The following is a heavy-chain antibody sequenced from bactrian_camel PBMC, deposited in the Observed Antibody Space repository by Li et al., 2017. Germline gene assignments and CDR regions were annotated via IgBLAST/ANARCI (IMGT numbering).Heavy chain of an antibody. CDR2: IDRDGVT. CDR1: GSTAGLYC. J-gene: IGHJ4*01. Sequence: HVQLVESGGGSVQAGGSLTLTCEVSGSTAGLYCLGWFRQMPNKRREGVAGIDRDGVTKYADSVKGRFTISRDITKNTLSLQMNILKPEDTAIYYCAATSVVVCSSMYYSDYGQGTQVTVS. V-gene: IGHV3S9*01. D-gene: IGHD4*01.